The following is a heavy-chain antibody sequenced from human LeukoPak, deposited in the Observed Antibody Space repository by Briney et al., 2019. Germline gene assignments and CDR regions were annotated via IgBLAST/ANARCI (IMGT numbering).Heavy chain of an antibody. V-gene: IGHV1-69*01. Sequence: SVKVSCKASGGTFSSYAISWVRQAPGQGLEWMGGIIPIFGTANYAQKFQGRVTIAADESTSTAYMGLSSLRSEDTAVYYCARVVVGDSSGWWSYYYYYMDVWGKGTTVTVSS. CDR3: ARVVVGDSSGWWSYYYYYMDV. J-gene: IGHJ6*03. CDR1: GGTFSSYA. CDR2: IIPIFGTA. D-gene: IGHD6-19*01.